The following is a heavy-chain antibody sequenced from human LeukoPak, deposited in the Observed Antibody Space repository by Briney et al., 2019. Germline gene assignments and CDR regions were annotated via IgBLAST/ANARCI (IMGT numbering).Heavy chain of an antibody. CDR1: GGSISSSNYY. J-gene: IGHJ4*02. CDR3: ARHSEEWLPKIDY. CDR2: INHSGST. D-gene: IGHD6-19*01. Sequence: PSETLSLTCAVSGGSISSSNYYWGWIRQPPGKGLEWIGEINHSGSTNYSPSLKSRVTISVDTSKNQFTLNLSSVTAADTAVYYCARHSEEWLPKIDYWGQGTLVTVSS. V-gene: IGHV4-39*01.